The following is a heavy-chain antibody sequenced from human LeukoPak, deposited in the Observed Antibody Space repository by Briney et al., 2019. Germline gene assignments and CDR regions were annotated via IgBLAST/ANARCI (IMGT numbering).Heavy chain of an antibody. Sequence: GASVKVSCKASGYTFTSYYMHWVRQAPGQGLEWMGIINPSGGSTGYAQKFQGRVTMTRDMSTSTVYMELSSLRSEDTAVYYCARDRNLWPFDYWGQGTLVTVSS. V-gene: IGHV1-46*01. J-gene: IGHJ4*02. D-gene: IGHD4-11*01. CDR2: INPSGGST. CDR1: GYTFTSYY. CDR3: ARDRNLWPFDY.